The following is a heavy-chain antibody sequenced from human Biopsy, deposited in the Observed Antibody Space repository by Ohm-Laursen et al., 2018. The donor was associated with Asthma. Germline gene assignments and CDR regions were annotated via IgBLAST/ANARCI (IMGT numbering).Heavy chain of an antibody. CDR2: IYYSGTT. CDR1: SGSGGYMRSGNYY. J-gene: IGHJ6*02. V-gene: IGHV4-39*01. CDR3: VRGSSSCHHGPFHYYYGLDV. D-gene: IGHD2-2*01. Sequence: TLSLTCSLSSGSGGYMRSGNYYWGWIRQPPGKGLEWIGSIYYSGTTYYNPSLESRVTVSADTSKNQFSLKLTSVTAADTAVYYCVRGSSSCHHGPFHYYYGLDVWGQGTTATVSS.